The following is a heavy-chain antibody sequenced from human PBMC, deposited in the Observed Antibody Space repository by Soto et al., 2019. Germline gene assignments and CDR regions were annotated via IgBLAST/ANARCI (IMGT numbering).Heavy chain of an antibody. Sequence: SVKVSCKASGFTFTSSAMQWVRQARGQRLEWIGWIVVGSGNTNYAQKFQERVTITRDMSTSTAYMELSSLRSEDTAVYYCARDRVPYYYGSRRYYIVFWGPGILVTLFS. V-gene: IGHV1-58*02. CDR1: GFTFTSSA. CDR3: ARDRVPYYYGSRRYYIVF. D-gene: IGHD3-22*01. CDR2: IVVGSGNT. J-gene: IGHJ4*02.